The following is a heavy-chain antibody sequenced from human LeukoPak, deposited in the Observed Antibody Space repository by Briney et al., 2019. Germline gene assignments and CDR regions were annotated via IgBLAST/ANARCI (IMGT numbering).Heavy chain of an antibody. Sequence: GGSLRLSCAASGFTSSSYAMSWVRQAPGKGLEWVSGISGSGGGTYYADSVKGRFTISRDNSKNTLSLQMNSLRSEDTAVYYCAKCGNSGCHLIDYWGQGTLVTVSS. V-gene: IGHV3-23*01. CDR1: GFTSSSYA. CDR3: AKCGNSGCHLIDY. CDR2: ISGSGGGT. D-gene: IGHD5-12*01. J-gene: IGHJ4*02.